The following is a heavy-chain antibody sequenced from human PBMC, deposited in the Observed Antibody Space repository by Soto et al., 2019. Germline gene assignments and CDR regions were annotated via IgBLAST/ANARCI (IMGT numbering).Heavy chain of an antibody. CDR2: IYYSGST. J-gene: IGHJ4*02. CDR1: GGSISSGGYY. V-gene: IGHV4-31*03. CDR3: ARTRNLSPRNNYYYGSGSYFKEGFDY. Sequence: QVQLQESGPGLVKPSQTLSLTCTVSGGSISSGGYYWSWIRQHPGKGLEWIGYIYYSGSTYYNPSLKSRVTISVDTSKNQFSLKLSSVTAADTAVYYCARTRNLSPRNNYYYGSGSYFKEGFDYWGQGTLVTVSS. D-gene: IGHD3-10*01.